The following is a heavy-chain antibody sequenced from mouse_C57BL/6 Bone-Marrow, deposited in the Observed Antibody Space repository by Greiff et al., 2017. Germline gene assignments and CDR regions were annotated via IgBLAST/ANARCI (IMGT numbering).Heavy chain of an antibody. CDR1: GYTFTSYW. CDR2: IDPSDSYT. J-gene: IGHJ1*03. Sequence: QVQLQQPGAELVMPGASVKLSCKASGYTFTSYWMHWVKQRPGQGLEWIGEIDPSDSYTNSNQTFKGKSTLTVYKSSSTAYMQLSSLTSEDAAVYYCASSYYDYDEYFDVWGTGTTVTVSS. CDR3: ASSYYDYDEYFDV. D-gene: IGHD2-4*01. V-gene: IGHV1-69*01.